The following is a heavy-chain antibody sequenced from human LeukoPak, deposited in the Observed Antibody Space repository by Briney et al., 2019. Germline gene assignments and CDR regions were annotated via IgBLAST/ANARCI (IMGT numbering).Heavy chain of an antibody. CDR1: GFTVSSYY. CDR3: ARDEGEQWQPLDY. J-gene: IGHJ4*02. Sequence: GGSLRLSCAASGFTVSSYYMRWVRQAPGKGLVWVSVIYSGGSTYYADSVKGRFTISRDNAKNTLYLQMNSLRDEDTAVYYCARDEGEQWQPLDYWGQGTLVTVSS. CDR2: IYSGGST. V-gene: IGHV3-53*01. D-gene: IGHD6-19*01.